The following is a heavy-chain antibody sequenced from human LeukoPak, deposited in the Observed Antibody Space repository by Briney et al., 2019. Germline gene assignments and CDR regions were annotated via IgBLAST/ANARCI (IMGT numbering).Heavy chain of an antibody. CDR3: AGPRGLASRDAFDI. CDR1: GFAVSSNY. V-gene: IGHV3-66*01. J-gene: IGHJ3*02. Sequence: GGSLRLSCAASGFAVSSNYMNWVRQAPGKGLEWVSVIYSGGSTYYADSVKGRFTISRDNSKNTLYLQMNSLRAEDTAVYYCAGPRGLASRDAFDIWGQGTTVTVSS. D-gene: IGHD5-12*01. CDR2: IYSGGST.